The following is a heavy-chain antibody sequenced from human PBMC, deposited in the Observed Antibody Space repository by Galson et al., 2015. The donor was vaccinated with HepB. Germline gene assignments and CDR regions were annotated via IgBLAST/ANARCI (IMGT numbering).Heavy chain of an antibody. CDR1: GGTFSSYA. CDR3: ALYYYDSSGYYFDECYFQH. V-gene: IGHV1-69*13. CDR2: IIPIFGTA. J-gene: IGHJ1*01. D-gene: IGHD3-22*01. Sequence: SVKVSCKASGGTFSSYAISWVRQAPGQGLEWMGGIIPIFGTANYAQKFQGRVTITADESTSTAYMELSSLRSEDTAVYYCALYYYDSSGYYFDECYFQHWGQGTLVTVSS.